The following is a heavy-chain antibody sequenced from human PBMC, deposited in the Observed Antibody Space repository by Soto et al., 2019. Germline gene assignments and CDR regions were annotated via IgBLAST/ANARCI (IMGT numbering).Heavy chain of an antibody. D-gene: IGHD3-3*01. J-gene: IGHJ6*02. CDR2: IKQDGSEK. CDR1: GFTISSYW. CDR3: ARDRYSYYDFWSGSLPYYYYGMDV. V-gene: IGHV3-7*01. Sequence: PGGSLTLSCAASGFTISSYWMNCVSQAPGKGLEWVANIKQDGSEKYYVDSVKGRFTISRDNAKNSLYLQMNSLRAEDTAVYYCARDRYSYYDFWSGSLPYYYYGMDVWGQGTTVTVSS.